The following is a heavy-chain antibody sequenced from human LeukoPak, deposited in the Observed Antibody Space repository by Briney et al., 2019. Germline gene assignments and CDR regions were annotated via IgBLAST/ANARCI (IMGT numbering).Heavy chain of an antibody. CDR2: IGTAGDI. V-gene: IGHV3-13*01. CDR3: AKSPKQWLVYYFDY. J-gene: IGHJ4*02. D-gene: IGHD6-19*01. CDR1: GFTLSSYD. Sequence: GGSLRLSCAASGFTLSSYDMHWVRQATGKGLEWVSGIGTAGDIYYPGSVKGRFTISRENAKNSLYLQMSSLRAEDMALYYCAKSPKQWLVYYFDYWGQGTLVTVSS.